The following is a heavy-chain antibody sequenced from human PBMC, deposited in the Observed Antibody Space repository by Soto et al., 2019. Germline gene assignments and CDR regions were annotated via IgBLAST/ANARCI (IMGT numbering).Heavy chain of an antibody. D-gene: IGHD2-21*01. J-gene: IGHJ4*01. CDR2: IRWDGDAT. Sequence: PGGSLRLSCSASGFTFDDYTMHWVRQTPGKGLEWVGLIRWDGDATYYAASLRGRFTISRDNSENSLFLQMNSLRAEDAGFYYCAKSTTLHRFSCGSFDSWGHGSQVTVSS. CDR3: AKSTTLHRFSCGSFDS. V-gene: IGHV3-43*01. CDR1: GFTFDDYT.